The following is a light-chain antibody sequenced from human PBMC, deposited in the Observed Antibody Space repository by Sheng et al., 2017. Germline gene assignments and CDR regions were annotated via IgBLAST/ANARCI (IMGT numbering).Light chain of an antibody. Sequence: EIVLTQSPGTLSLSPGERATFSCRASQSVSSNSLAWYQHKPGQPPRLLIYDASSRASGIPERFTGQWVWDRLHFHITRLEPEDFAVYYCQQYADSPETFGQGTKVEVK. J-gene: IGKJ1*01. CDR3: QQYADSPET. CDR2: DAS. V-gene: IGKV3-20*01. CDR1: QSVSSNS.